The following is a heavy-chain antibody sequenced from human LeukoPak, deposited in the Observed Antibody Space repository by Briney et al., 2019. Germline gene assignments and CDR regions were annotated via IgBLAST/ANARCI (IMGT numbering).Heavy chain of an antibody. CDR1: GFTFGGYY. CDR3: AKRGDEGYMDV. CDR2: INGDGEYT. D-gene: IGHD7-27*01. V-gene: IGHV3-23*01. J-gene: IGHJ6*03. Sequence: GGSLRLSCAASGFTFGGYYMHWVRQAPGKGLEWVSTINGDGEYTVYANSVKGRFTISRDNFKNTLNLQMSSLRAEDTALYYCAKRGDEGYMDVWGRETTVIVSS.